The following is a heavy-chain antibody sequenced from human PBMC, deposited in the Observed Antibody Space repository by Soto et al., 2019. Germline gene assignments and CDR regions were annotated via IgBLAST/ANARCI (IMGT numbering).Heavy chain of an antibody. CDR2: INHSGST. V-gene: IGHV4-34*01. CDR1: GGSFSGYY. CDR3: ARDKSMGGSYPYAFDI. D-gene: IGHD1-26*01. J-gene: IGHJ3*02. Sequence: PSETLSLTCAVHGGSFSGYYWSWIRQPPGKGLEWIGEINHSGSTNYNPSLKSRVTISVDTSKNQFSRKLSSVTAADTAVYYCARDKSMGGSYPYAFDIWGQGKMV.